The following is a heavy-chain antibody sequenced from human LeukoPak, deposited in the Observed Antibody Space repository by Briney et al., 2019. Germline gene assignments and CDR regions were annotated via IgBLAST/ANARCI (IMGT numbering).Heavy chain of an antibody. Sequence: PGGSLRLSCAASGFTFSDFYMSWIRQAPGRGLEYISYISGTSSDTNYADSVKGQFTISRDNAKNSLYLQMNSLRAEDTAVYYCARTAREPDVRGQGTTVTVSS. CDR2: ISGTSSDT. CDR3: ARTAREPDV. D-gene: IGHD2-21*02. J-gene: IGHJ6*02. CDR1: GFTFSDFY. V-gene: IGHV3-11*03.